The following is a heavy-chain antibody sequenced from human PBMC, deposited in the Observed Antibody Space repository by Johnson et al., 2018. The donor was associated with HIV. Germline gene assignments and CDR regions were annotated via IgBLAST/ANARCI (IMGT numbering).Heavy chain of an antibody. V-gene: IGHV3-30*04. Sequence: QVQLVESGGGVVQPGRSLRLSCAASGFTFSSYAMHWVRQAPGKGLDWVAVISYDGSNKYYADSVKGRFTISRDNTKNTLYLQMNSLRAEDTAVYYCTTGAFHAYDMWGQGTMVTVSS. CDR3: TTGAFHAYDM. CDR2: ISYDGSNK. J-gene: IGHJ3*02. CDR1: GFTFSSYA. D-gene: IGHD1-1*01.